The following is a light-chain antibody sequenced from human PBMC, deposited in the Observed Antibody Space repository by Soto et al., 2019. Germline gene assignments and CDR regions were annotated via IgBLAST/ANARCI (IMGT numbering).Light chain of an antibody. J-gene: IGKJ5*01. CDR2: IAS. CDR3: QQLDSMPIT. V-gene: IGKV1-9*01. CDR1: QGIRSY. Sequence: IQLTQSASSLDASVGGRVAVTCRASQGIRSYLAWYQQKPGEAPKLLISIASILQSGVPSRFSGSGSGTDFVLTISSLQPEDSATYYCQQLDSMPITFGQGTRLEVK.